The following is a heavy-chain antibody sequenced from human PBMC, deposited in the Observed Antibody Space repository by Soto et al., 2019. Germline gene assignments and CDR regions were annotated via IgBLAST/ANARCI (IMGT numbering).Heavy chain of an antibody. J-gene: IGHJ6*02. Sequence: HLQLQESGSGLVKPSQTLSLTCAVSGGSISSGGYSWSWIRQPPGKGLELIWYIYHSGSTYYNPSLQSRVTLSVDRYKNQFSLKLSSVPAADTAVYYCTRVDHFGSGYYRLLDYYDYGMDVWGQGTTVTGS. CDR1: GGSISSGGYS. V-gene: IGHV4-30-2*01. CDR2: IYHSGST. CDR3: TRVDHFGSGYYRLLDYYDYGMDV. D-gene: IGHD3-3*01.